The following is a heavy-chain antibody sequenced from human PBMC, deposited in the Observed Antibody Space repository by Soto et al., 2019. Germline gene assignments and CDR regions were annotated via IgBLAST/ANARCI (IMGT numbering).Heavy chain of an antibody. D-gene: IGHD4-17*01. CDR2: IYPGNFDI. V-gene: IGHV5-51*01. CDR1: GYSFSNYW. Sequence: PGESLKISRKGSGYSFSNYWIGWVRQMPGKGLEWMGIIYPGNFDIRYSPSFQGQVTISADKSISTAYLQWSSLRASDTAMYYCGRHPYGDYDIMDVWGQGTMVTVSS. CDR3: GRHPYGDYDIMDV. J-gene: IGHJ6*02.